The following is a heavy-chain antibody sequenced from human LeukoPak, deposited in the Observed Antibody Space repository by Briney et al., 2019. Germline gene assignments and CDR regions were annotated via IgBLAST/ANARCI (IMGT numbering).Heavy chain of an antibody. CDR2: IDWDDEK. D-gene: IGHD6-6*01. CDR1: GFSLSTSGVC. Sequence: SGPTLVNPTQTLTLTCTFSGFSLSTSGVCVSWIRQPPGKALEWLALIDWDDEKFYRTSLKTRLTISKDTPKNQVVLTVTNMDPVDTATYYCARTGPVPALYYFDYWGQGTLVTVSS. CDR3: ARTGPVPALYYFDY. V-gene: IGHV2-70*13. J-gene: IGHJ4*02.